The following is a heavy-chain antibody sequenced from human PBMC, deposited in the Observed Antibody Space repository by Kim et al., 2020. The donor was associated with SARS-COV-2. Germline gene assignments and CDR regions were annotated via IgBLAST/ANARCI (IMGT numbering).Heavy chain of an antibody. D-gene: IGHD3-22*01. CDR3: ARELTDSHTYYTLAF. Sequence: SETLSLTCTVSGASIGTFYWSWIRQPPGKGLEWIADVFSVGTTNYNPSLKSRVTLTVDTSKNQVSLRLRSVTAADTAIYYCARELTDSHTYYTLAFWGKGTLVTVSS. CDR1: GASIGTFY. J-gene: IGHJ1*01. V-gene: IGHV4-59*12. CDR2: VFSVGTT.